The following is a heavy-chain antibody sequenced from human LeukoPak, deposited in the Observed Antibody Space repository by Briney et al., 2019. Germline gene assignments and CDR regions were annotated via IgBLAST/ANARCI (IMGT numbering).Heavy chain of an antibody. V-gene: IGHV4-39*01. D-gene: IGHD4-23*01. Sequence: SETLSLTCTVSGGSISRITYFWGWVRQPPGRGLEWIGSIYFSGSTYYNPSLKSRVTISIDTSKNQISLKLSSVTAADTALYYCARHNYGGPANGFDPWGQGTLVTVSS. CDR2: IYFSGST. CDR1: GGSISRITYF. J-gene: IGHJ5*02. CDR3: ARHNYGGPANGFDP.